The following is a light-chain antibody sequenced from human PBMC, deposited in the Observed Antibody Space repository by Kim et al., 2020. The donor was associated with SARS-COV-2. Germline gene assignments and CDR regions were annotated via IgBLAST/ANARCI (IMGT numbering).Light chain of an antibody. V-gene: IGLV3-1*01. CDR1: KLGDKY. J-gene: IGLJ2*01. CDR3: QAWDSSTVI. CDR2: QDN. Sequence: SYELTQPPSVSVSPGQTATITCSGEKLGDKYACWYLQKPGQSPVLVIYQDNKRPSGIPERFSGSNSGSTATLTISGTQAVDEADYYCQAWDSSTVIFGGGTKLTVL.